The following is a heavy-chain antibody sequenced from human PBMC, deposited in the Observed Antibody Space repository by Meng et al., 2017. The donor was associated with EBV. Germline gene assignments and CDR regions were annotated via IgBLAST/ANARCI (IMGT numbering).Heavy chain of an antibody. CDR1: GCSVNNESYY. CDR3: ARGDYTNYPRWFDP. V-gene: IGHV4-61*01. Sequence: QVQLQESGPGLVTPSGTLSLTCTVSGCSVNNESYYWGWIRQPPGKGLEYFGYIYYTGSTNYNSSLKSRVTISLDKSKNQFSLKLTSLTAADTAIYYCARGDYTNYPRWFDPWGQGTLVTVSS. D-gene: IGHD4-11*01. J-gene: IGHJ5*02. CDR2: IYYTGST.